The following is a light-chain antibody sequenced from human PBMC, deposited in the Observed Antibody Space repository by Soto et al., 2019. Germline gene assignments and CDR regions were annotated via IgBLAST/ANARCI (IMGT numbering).Light chain of an antibody. CDR3: QQRGNWPLT. CDR1: QDIGTY. V-gene: IGKV3-11*01. CDR2: DAS. Sequence: ETVLTQSLVTLSLSPGDRATLSCRASQDIGTYLIWYQQRVGQAPRLLISDASSRAAGVPARFSGSGSGTEFTLTISSLEPEDFGIYYCQQRGNWPLTFGGGTKVEI. J-gene: IGKJ4*01.